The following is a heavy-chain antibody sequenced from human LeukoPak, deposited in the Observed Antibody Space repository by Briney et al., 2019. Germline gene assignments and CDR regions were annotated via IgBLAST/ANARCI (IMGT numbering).Heavy chain of an antibody. J-gene: IGHJ5*02. CDR3: ARDATTNYGDYPYNWFDP. V-gene: IGHV3-23*01. D-gene: IGHD4-17*01. Sequence: GGSLRLSCAASGFTFSSYAISWVRQAPGQGLEWVSSISGSGGSTYYADSVKGRFTISRDNAKNSLYLQMNSLRAEDTAVYYCARDATTNYGDYPYNWFDPWGQGTLVTVSS. CDR1: GFTFSSYA. CDR2: ISGSGGST.